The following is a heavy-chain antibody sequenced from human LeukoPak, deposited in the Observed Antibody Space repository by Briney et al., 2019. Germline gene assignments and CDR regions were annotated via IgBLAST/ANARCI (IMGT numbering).Heavy chain of an antibody. J-gene: IGHJ4*02. CDR1: GFTFSNAW. Sequence: GGSLRLXCAASGFTFSNAWMSWVRQAPGKGLEWVGRIKSKTDGETTDYAAPVKGRFTVSRDDSKNMLYLQMDSLKTEDTAIYYCTTGLLWFGELGYWGQGTLVTVSS. D-gene: IGHD3-10*01. CDR2: IKSKTDGETT. V-gene: IGHV3-15*01. CDR3: TTGLLWFGELGY.